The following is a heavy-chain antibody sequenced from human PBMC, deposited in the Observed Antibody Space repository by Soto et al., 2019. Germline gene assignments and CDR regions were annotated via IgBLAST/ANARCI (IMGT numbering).Heavy chain of an antibody. CDR1: EYTFTSYA. CDR2: INAGNGNT. J-gene: IGHJ4*02. CDR3: ATELHGLYSCDY. D-gene: IGHD4-4*01. V-gene: IGHV1-3*01. Sequence: ASVKVSCKSSEYTFTSYAMHWVRQAPGQSLEWMGWINAGNGNTKYSQKFQGRVTITRDTSASTAYMELSSLRSEDTAVYYCATELHGLYSCDYWCLGTRVTVSS.